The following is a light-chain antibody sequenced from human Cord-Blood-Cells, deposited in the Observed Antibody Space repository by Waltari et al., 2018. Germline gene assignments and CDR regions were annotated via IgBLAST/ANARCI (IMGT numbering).Light chain of an antibody. J-gene: IGKJ1*01. V-gene: IGKV3-20*01. CDR2: GAS. CDR3: QQYGSSPPT. CDR1: QSGSSSY. Sequence: EIVLTHSPGTLSLSPGDRATLSRSPSQSGSSSYLAWYQQRPGQAPRLLIYGASSRATGIPDRFSGSGSGTDFTLTISRLEPEDFAVYYCQQYGSSPPTFGQGTKVEIK.